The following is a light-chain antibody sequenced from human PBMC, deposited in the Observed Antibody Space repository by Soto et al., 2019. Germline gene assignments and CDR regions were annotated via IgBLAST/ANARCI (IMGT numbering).Light chain of an antibody. CDR3: QQFGSSPGFT. CDR2: GAS. CDR1: QSINSRY. Sequence: EIVLTQCPGTLSLSPGERATLSCRASQSINSRYLAWYQQKPGQAPRLLIYGASSRATGIPDRFSGSGSGTDFTLTISRLEPEDFAVYDCQQFGSSPGFTFGPGTIVDIK. J-gene: IGKJ3*01. V-gene: IGKV3-20*01.